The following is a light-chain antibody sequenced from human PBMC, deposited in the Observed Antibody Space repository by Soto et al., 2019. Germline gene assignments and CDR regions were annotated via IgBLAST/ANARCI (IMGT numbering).Light chain of an antibody. J-gene: IGKJ4*01. CDR3: HQYYKWPLT. CDR1: QSAISN. V-gene: IGKV3-15*01. CDR2: DAS. Sequence: EILMTQSPATLSVSPGDRVTLSCRASQSAISNLAWYQQKPGQTPRLLIYDASTRATDIPARFSGSGSGTDFTLTISSLLSEDFEVYYCHQYYKWPLTFGGGTKVDIK.